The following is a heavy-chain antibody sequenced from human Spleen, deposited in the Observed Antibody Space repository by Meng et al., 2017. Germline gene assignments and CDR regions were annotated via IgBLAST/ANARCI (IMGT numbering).Heavy chain of an antibody. J-gene: IGHJ4*02. D-gene: IGHD6-19*01. CDR2: IYHSGST. CDR3: ARTRSGWYYFDY. CDR1: GGSFSDYY. V-gene: IGHV4-38-2*01. Sequence: SQTLSLTCVVSGGSFSDYYWSWIRQPPGKGLECIGSIYHSGSTYYNPSLKSRVTISVDTSKNQFSLTLSSVTAADTAVYYCARTRSGWYYFDYWGQGTLVTVSS.